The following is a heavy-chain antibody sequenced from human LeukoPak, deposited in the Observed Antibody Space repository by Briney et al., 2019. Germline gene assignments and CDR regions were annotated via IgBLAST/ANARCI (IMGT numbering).Heavy chain of an antibody. D-gene: IGHD2-2*01. J-gene: IGHJ3*02. V-gene: IGHV1-2*02. CDR1: GYTFTGYY. CDR3: ARQPSFDAIDI. Sequence: GASVKVSCKASGYTFTGYYMHWVRQATGQGLEWRGWINPNSGGTNYAQKSQGRVTMTRDTSISTAYMELSRLRSDGTAVYYCARQPSFDAIDIWRQGTMVTVSS. CDR2: INPNSGGT.